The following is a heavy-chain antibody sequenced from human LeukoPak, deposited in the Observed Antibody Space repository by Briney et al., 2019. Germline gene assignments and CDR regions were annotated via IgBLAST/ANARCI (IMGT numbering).Heavy chain of an antibody. CDR3: AKVAAAGMGGYYYYYMDV. J-gene: IGHJ6*03. D-gene: IGHD6-13*01. V-gene: IGHV3-11*05. Sequence: GRFTISRDNAKNSLYLQMNSLRAEDTAVYYCAKVAAAGMGGYYYYYMDVWGKGTTVTVSS.